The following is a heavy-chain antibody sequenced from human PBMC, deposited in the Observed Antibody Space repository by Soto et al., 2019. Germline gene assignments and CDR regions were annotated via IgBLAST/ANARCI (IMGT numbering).Heavy chain of an antibody. CDR1: GFTFSSYG. J-gene: IGHJ4*02. CDR2: ISYDGSNK. CDR3: ATSEGRDGYSFDY. V-gene: IGHV3-30*03. Sequence: GGSLRLSCAASGFTFSSYGMHWVRQAPGKGLEWVAVISYDGSNKYYADSVKGRFTISRDNSKNTLYLQMNSLRSEDTAVYYCATSEGRDGYSFDYWGPGTLVTVSS. D-gene: IGHD5-12*01.